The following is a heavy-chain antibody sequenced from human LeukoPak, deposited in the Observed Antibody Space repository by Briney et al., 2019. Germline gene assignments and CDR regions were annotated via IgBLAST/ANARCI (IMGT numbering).Heavy chain of an antibody. V-gene: IGHV3-48*03. CDR1: GFTFSSYE. CDR3: ARGGYSYGYGTDAFDI. CDR2: ISSSGSTI. D-gene: IGHD5-18*01. Sequence: GGSLRLSCAASGFTFSSYEMNWVRQAPGKGLEWVSYISSSGSTIYYADSVKGRSTISRDNAKNSLYLQMNSLRAEDTAVYYCARGGYSYGYGTDAFDIWGQGTMVTVSS. J-gene: IGHJ3*02.